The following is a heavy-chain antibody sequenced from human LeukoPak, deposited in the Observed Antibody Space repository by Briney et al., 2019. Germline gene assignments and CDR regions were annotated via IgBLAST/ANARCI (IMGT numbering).Heavy chain of an antibody. CDR2: INPNSGGT. D-gene: IGHD5-12*01. CDR3: AREVRSGYDWTFDY. Sequence: ASVKVSCKASGYTFTGYYMHWVRQAPGQGLERMGWINPNSGGTNYAQKFQGWVTMTRDTSISTAYMELSRLRSDDTAVYYCAREVRSGYDWTFDYWGQGTLVTVSS. V-gene: IGHV1-2*04. J-gene: IGHJ4*02. CDR1: GYTFTGYY.